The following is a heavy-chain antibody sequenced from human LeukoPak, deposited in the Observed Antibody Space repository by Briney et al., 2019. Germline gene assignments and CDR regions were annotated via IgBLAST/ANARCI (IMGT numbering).Heavy chain of an antibody. CDR3: AKDSTGSSYAGGGDYFDY. V-gene: IGHV3-30*02. J-gene: IGHJ4*02. Sequence: GGSLRLSCAASGFTFSSYGMHWVRQAPGKGLEWVAFIRYDGSNKYYADSVKGRFTISRDNSKSTLYLQMNSLRAEDTAVYYCAKDSTGSSYAGGGDYFDYWGQGTLVTVSS. CDR2: IRYDGSNK. CDR1: GFTFSSYG. D-gene: IGHD2-2*01.